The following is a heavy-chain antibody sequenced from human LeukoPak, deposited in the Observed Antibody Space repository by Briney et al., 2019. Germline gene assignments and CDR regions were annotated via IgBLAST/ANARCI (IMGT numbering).Heavy chain of an antibody. CDR2: IHYSGST. CDR1: GGSISSSSYY. Sequence: SETLSLTCTVSGGSISSSSYYWGWIRQPPGKGLEWIGSIHYSGSTYYNPSLKSRVTISVDTSRNQFSLKLSSVTAADTAVYYCARVGQLQELADYFDYWGQGTLVTVSS. J-gene: IGHJ4*02. CDR3: ARVGQLQELADYFDY. D-gene: IGHD6-6*01. V-gene: IGHV4-39*07.